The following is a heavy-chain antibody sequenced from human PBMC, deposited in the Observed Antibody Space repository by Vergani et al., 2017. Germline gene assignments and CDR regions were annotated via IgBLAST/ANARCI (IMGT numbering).Heavy chain of an antibody. Sequence: QVQLQQWGAGLLKPSETLSLTCAVYGGSFSGYYWSWIRQPPGKGLEWIGEINHSGSTNYNPSLKSRVTISVDTSKNQFSLKLSSVTAADTAVYYCARLAYDDSLTGYLNWYFDLWGRGTLVTVSS. V-gene: IGHV4-34*01. D-gene: IGHD3-9*01. CDR1: GGSFSGYY. CDR2: INHSGST. J-gene: IGHJ2*01. CDR3: ARLAYDDSLTGYLNWYFDL.